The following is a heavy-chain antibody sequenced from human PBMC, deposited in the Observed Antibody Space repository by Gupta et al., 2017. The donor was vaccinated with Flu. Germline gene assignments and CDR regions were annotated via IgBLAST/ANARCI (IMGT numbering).Heavy chain of an antibody. Sequence: FAMHWVRQPTPGKGLEWVSGITWNSGRIAYADSVKGRFTISRDNAKNTLYLQLTSLRAEDTAFYFCARASTVDTGMVSVDYWGQGTLVTVSS. J-gene: IGHJ4*02. V-gene: IGHV3-9*01. CDR2: ITWNSGRI. CDR3: ARASTVDTGMVSVDY. D-gene: IGHD5-18*01. CDR1: FA.